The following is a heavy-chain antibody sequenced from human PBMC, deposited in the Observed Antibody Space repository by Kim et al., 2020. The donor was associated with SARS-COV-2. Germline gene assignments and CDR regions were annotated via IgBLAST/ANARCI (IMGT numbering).Heavy chain of an antibody. CDR3: ARDKGSFDY. CDR1: GFTFSSYG. Sequence: GGSLRLSCAASGFTFSSYGMHWVRQAPGKGLEWVAVISYDGSNKYYADSVKGRFTISRDNSKNTLYLQMNSLRAEDTAVYYCARDKGSFDYWGQGTLVTVSS. CDR2: ISYDGSNK. V-gene: IGHV3-33*05. J-gene: IGHJ4*02.